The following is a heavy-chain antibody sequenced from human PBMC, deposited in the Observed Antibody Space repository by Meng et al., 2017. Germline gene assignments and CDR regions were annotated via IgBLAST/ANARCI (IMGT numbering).Heavy chain of an antibody. CDR1: GGSISSYY. Sequence: SETLSLTCTVSGGSISSYYWSWIWQPPGKGLEWIGYIYYSGSTNYNPSLKSRVTISVDTSKNQFSLKLSSVTAADTAVYHCARFYSSGWYSLRNYYYYGMDVWGQGTTVTVSS. J-gene: IGHJ6*02. CDR2: IYYSGST. CDR3: ARFYSSGWYSLRNYYYYGMDV. D-gene: IGHD6-19*01. V-gene: IGHV4-59*12.